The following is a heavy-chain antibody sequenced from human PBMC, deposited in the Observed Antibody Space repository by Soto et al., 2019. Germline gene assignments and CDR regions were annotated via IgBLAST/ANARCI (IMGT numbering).Heavy chain of an antibody. CDR2: INHSGST. V-gene: IGHV4-34*01. CDR3: ASRVKANRSY. D-gene: IGHD1-26*01. J-gene: IGHJ4*02. Sequence: QVQLQQWGAGLLKPSETLSLTCAVYGGSFSGYYWSWIRQPPGKGLEWIGEINHSGSTNYNPSLKGGVTISVDTSKNQFALKLSSVTAADTAVYYCASRVKANRSYWGQGTLVTVSS. CDR1: GGSFSGYY.